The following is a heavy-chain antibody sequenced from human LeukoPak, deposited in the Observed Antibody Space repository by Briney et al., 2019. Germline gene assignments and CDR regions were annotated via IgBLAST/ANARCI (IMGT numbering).Heavy chain of an antibody. CDR2: IIPIFGTA. J-gene: IGHJ4*02. V-gene: IGHV1-69*13. Sequence: ASVKVSCKASGGTFSSYDISWVRQAPGQGLEWMGGIIPIFGTANYAQKFQGRVTITADESTSTAYMELSSLRSEDTAVYYCARDDHLSLWAFDYWGQGTLVTVSS. CDR3: ARDDHLSLWAFDY. CDR1: GGTFSSYD. D-gene: IGHD2-21*01.